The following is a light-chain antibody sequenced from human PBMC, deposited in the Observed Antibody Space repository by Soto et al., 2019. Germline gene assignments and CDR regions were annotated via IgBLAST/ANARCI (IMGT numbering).Light chain of an antibody. CDR1: QSVSSSY. Sequence: EIVLTQSPGTLSLSPGERATLSCRASQSVSSSYLAWYQQKPGQAPRLLIYGASSRATGIPDRFSGSGSGTDFTLTISRLETEDFAVYYCQQYGSAPSTFGQGTRLEMK. CDR2: GAS. CDR3: QQYGSAPST. J-gene: IGKJ5*01. V-gene: IGKV3-20*01.